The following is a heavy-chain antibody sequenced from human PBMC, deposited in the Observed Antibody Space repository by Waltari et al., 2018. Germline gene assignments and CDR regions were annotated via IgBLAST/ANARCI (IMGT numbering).Heavy chain of an antibody. D-gene: IGHD3-22*01. CDR3: ARQGYYYDSSGYPHLGWFDP. CDR1: GGSISSYY. CDR2: IYYSGST. Sequence: QVQLQESGPGLVKPSETLSLTCTVSGGSISSYYWSWIRPPPGTGLVWIGYIYYSGSTNYNPSLKSRVTISVDTSKNQFSLKLSSGTAADTAVYYCARQGYYYDSSGYPHLGWFDPWGQGTLVTVSS. J-gene: IGHJ5*02. V-gene: IGHV4-59*01.